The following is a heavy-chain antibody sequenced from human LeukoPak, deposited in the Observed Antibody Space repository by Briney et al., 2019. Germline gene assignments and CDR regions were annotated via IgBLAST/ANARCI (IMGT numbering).Heavy chain of an antibody. CDR1: GGSISSYY. CDR2: IYYSGST. D-gene: IGHD3-3*01. Sequence: SETLSLTCTVSGGSISSYYWSWIRQPPGKGLEWIGYIYYSGSTNYNPSLKSRVTISVDTSKNQFSLKLSSVTAADTAVYYCARTVLDFWGGYYGDYYYYMDVWGKGTTVTVSS. CDR3: ARTVLDFWGGYYGDYYYYMDV. J-gene: IGHJ6*03. V-gene: IGHV4-59*01.